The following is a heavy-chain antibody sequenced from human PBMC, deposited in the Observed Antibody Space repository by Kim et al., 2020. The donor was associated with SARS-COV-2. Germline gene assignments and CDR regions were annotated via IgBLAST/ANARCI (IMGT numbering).Heavy chain of an antibody. D-gene: IGHD6-6*01. J-gene: IGHJ6*02. CDR3: ARGSSGQYGMDV. V-gene: IGHV4-4*07. CDR2: T. Sequence: TNSNPSPRSRVTMSVDTSKSQFSLMLSSVIAADTAVYYCARGSSGQYGMDVWGQGITVIVSS.